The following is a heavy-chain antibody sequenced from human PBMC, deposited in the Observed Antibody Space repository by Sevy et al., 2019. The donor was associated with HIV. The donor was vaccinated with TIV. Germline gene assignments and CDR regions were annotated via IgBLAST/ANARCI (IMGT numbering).Heavy chain of an antibody. D-gene: IGHD5-18*01. J-gene: IGHJ4*02. V-gene: IGHV3-30-3*01. CDR3: ARAQWIQLWSYFDY. CDR1: GFTFSSYA. Sequence: GGSLRLSCAASGFTFSSYAMHWVRQAPGKGLEWVAVISYDGSNKYYADSVKGRFTISRDNSKNTLYLQINSLRAEDTAVYYCARAQWIQLWSYFDYWGQGTLVTVSS. CDR2: ISYDGSNK.